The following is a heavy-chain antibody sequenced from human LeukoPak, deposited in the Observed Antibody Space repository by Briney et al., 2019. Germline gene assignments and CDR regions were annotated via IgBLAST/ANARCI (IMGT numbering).Heavy chain of an antibody. J-gene: IGHJ4*02. CDR2: IYYSGTT. V-gene: IGHV4-59*01. CDR3: ARSKVTYYYDAGGYYYFDY. Sequence: SETLSLTCSVSGGSITGSYWSWIRQSPGKGLEWIGHIYYSGTTNYSPSLRSRVTISVDTSNKQFSLNLRSVTAADTAVYYCARSKVTYYYDAGGYYYFDYWGQGALVTVSS. CDR1: GGSITGSY. D-gene: IGHD3-22*01.